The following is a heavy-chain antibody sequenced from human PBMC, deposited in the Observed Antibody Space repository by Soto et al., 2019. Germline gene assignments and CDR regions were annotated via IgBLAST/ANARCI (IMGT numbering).Heavy chain of an antibody. V-gene: IGHV4-30-4*01. Sequence: SETLSLTCTVSNGSISRSGYDWSWMRQPPGKGPEWIEYSYNSGYTYYNPSLKSRVSISLDTSKTQFALKLSSVAAADTAVYYCARRGYDSTGHYRLNAFDIWGQGTMVTVSS. J-gene: IGHJ3*02. CDR1: NGSISRSGYD. CDR3: ARRGYDSTGHYRLNAFDI. CDR2: SYNSGYT. D-gene: IGHD3-22*01.